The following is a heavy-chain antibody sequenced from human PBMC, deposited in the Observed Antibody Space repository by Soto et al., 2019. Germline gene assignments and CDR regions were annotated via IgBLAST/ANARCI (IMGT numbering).Heavy chain of an antibody. CDR3: AKGGGWQFEMGAFDI. J-gene: IGHJ3*02. CDR2: ISWNSGSI. Sequence: GGSLRLSCAASGFTFDDYAMHWVRQAPGKGLEWVSGISWNSGSIGYADSVKGRFTISRDNAKNSLYLQMNSLRAEDTALYYCAKGGGWQFEMGAFDIWGQGTMVTVSS. D-gene: IGHD6-19*01. V-gene: IGHV3-9*01. CDR1: GFTFDDYA.